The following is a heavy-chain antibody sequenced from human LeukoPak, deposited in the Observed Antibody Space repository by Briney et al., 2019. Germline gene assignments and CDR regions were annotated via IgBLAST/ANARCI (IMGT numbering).Heavy chain of an antibody. CDR2: INPNSGGT. Sequence: GASVKVSCKASGYTFTGYYMHWVRQAPGQGLEWMGRINPNSGGTNYAQKFQGRVTMTRDTSISTAYMELSRLRSDDTAVYYCASSSSWYGGQDDYWGQGTLVTVSS. J-gene: IGHJ4*02. V-gene: IGHV1-2*06. CDR3: ASSSSWYGGQDDY. D-gene: IGHD6-13*01. CDR1: GYTFTGYY.